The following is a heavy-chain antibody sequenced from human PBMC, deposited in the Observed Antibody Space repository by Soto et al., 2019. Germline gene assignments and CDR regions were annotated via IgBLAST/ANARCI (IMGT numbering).Heavy chain of an antibody. CDR2: ISSSSSYI. V-gene: IGHV3-21*06. Sequence: GGSLRLSCAASGFTFSSYTMNWVRQAPGKGLEWVSSISSSSSYIYYADSVKGRFTTSRDNAKNSLYLQMNSLRAEDTAVYYCASRGYRFAYDGFDPWGQGTLVTVSS. D-gene: IGHD5-18*01. CDR3: ASRGYRFAYDGFDP. J-gene: IGHJ5*02. CDR1: GFTFSSYT.